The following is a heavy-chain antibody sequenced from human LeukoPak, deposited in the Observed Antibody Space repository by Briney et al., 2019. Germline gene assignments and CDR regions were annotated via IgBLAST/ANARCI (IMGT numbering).Heavy chain of an antibody. Sequence: SETLSLTCTVSGGSISSSSYYWGWIRQPPGKGLEWIGSIYYSGSTYYNPSLKSRVTISVDTSKNQFSLNLSSVTAADTAVYYCARQEGPYSSSWPGWYFDLWGRGTLVTVSS. CDR3: ARQEGPYSSSWPGWYFDL. J-gene: IGHJ2*01. D-gene: IGHD6-13*01. V-gene: IGHV4-39*01. CDR1: GGSISSSSYY. CDR2: IYYSGST.